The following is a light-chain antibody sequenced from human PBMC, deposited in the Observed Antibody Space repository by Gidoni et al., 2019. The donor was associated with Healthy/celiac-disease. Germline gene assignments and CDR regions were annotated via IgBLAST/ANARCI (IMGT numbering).Light chain of an antibody. V-gene: IGLV3-1*01. CDR1: KLGDKY. CDR3: QAWDSNTVV. J-gene: IGLJ2*01. CDR2: QDS. Sequence: SYELTQPPSVSVSPGQTASITCSGNKLGDKYACWYQQKTGQAPVLVIYQDSKRPSGIPERISGSNSGNTATLTISGTQAMDEADYYCQAWDSNTVVFGGGTKVTVL.